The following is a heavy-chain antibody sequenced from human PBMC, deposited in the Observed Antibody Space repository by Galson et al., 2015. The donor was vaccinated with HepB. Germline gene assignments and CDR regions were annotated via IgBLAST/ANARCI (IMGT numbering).Heavy chain of an antibody. CDR2: INHSGST. CDR3: AREGDFWSGYWGY. D-gene: IGHD3-3*01. Sequence: ETLSLTCAVYGGSFSGYYWSWIRQPPGKGLEWIGEINHSGSTNYNPSLKSRVTISVDTSKNQFSLKLSSVTAADTAVYYCAREGDFWSGYWGYWGQGTLVTVSS. J-gene: IGHJ4*02. V-gene: IGHV4-34*01. CDR1: GGSFSGYY.